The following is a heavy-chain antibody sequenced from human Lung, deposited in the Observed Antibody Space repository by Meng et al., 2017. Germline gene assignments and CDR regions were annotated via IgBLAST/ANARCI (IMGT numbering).Heavy chain of an antibody. V-gene: IGHV1-18*01. CDR1: DYTFTGYG. CDR2: LGAHDGDT. D-gene: IGHD3-10*01. Sequence: VQPGQSGPEVKKPGASVQVSCKASDYTFTGYGVSWVRQAPGQGLEWMAWLGAHDGDTSHAPKFQGRVTVSADRPTATAYMELRSLRSDDTAVYYCARGTPGRGYSDYWGQGTLVTVSS. J-gene: IGHJ4*02. CDR3: ARGTPGRGYSDY.